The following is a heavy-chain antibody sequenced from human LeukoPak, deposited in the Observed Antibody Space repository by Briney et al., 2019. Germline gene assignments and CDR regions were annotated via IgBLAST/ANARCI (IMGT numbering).Heavy chain of an antibody. Sequence: ASVKVSCKASGYTFTSYYMHWVRQAPGQGLEWMGIVNPSGGSTSYAQKFQGRVTMTRDMSTSTVYMELSSLRSEDTAVYYCARGPYYYDSSGYYGYWGQGTLVTVSS. CDR1: GYTFTSYY. CDR3: ARGPYYYDSSGYYGY. D-gene: IGHD3-22*01. V-gene: IGHV1-46*01. J-gene: IGHJ4*02. CDR2: VNPSGGST.